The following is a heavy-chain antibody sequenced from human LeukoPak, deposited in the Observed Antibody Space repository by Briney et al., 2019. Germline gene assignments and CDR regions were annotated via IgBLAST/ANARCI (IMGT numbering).Heavy chain of an antibody. CDR3: AKGPTLTSFGS. V-gene: IGHV3-23*05. D-gene: IGHD4-17*01. J-gene: IGHJ4*01. Sequence: PGGSLRVTCVVSGFTLSNSAMTWVRQAPGKGLEWVAIIGDSDTSTNYPDSVRGRFIISRDNSKDTLHLQMDSLRVEDTAVYYCAKGPTLTSFGSWGQGNLVTVSS. CDR1: GFTLSNSA. CDR2: IGDSDTST.